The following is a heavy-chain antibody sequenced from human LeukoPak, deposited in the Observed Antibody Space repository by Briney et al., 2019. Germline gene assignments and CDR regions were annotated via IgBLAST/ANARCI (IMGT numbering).Heavy chain of an antibody. Sequence: SETLSLTCAVYGGSFSGYYWSWIRQPPGKRLEWIGEINHSGSTNYNPSLKSRVTISVDTSKNQFSLKLSSVTAADTAVYYCARGQGGYYGIEYFQHWGQGTLVTVSS. CDR3: ARGQGGYYGIEYFQH. D-gene: IGHD3-3*01. J-gene: IGHJ1*01. V-gene: IGHV4-34*01. CDR1: GGSFSGYY. CDR2: INHSGST.